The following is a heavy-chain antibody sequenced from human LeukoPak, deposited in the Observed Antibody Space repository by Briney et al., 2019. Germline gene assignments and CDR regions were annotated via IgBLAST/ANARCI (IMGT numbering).Heavy chain of an antibody. CDR3: AKDRTIVGATFLFDY. J-gene: IGHJ4*02. CDR2: IRYDGSNK. CDR1: GFTFSSYG. Sequence: TGGSLRLSCAASGFTFSSYGMHWVRQAPGKGLEWVAFIRYDGSNKYYADSVKGRFTISRDNSKNTLYLQMNSLRAEDTAVYYCAKDRTIVGATFLFDYWGQGTLVTVSS. V-gene: IGHV3-30*02. D-gene: IGHD1-26*01.